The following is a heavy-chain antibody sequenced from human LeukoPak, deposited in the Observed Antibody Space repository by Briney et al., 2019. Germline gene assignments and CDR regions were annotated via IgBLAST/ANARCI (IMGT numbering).Heavy chain of an antibody. V-gene: IGHV2-5*02. CDR2: IYWDDDK. CDR1: GFSLSTSGVG. Sequence: SGPTLVNPAQTLTMTCTFSGFSLSTSGVGVGWIRQPPGKALEWLAVIYWDDDKRHSPFLKSRLTITKDTSNNQVVLTMQHKTRLCITMRDLAPKKKVVVVNLGDSFDYSGQGTLVTVSS. D-gene: IGHD3-10*01. J-gene: IGHJ4*02. CDR3: APKKKVVVVNLGDSFDY.